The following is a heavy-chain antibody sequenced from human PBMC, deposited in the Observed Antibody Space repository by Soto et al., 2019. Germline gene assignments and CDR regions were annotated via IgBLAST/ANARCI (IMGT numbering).Heavy chain of an antibody. Sequence: QVQLVESGGGLVKPGGSLRLSCAASGFTFSDYYMSWIRQAPGKGLEWVSYISSSGNTIYYADSVKGRFTISRDNARNSLYLQMNSLRAEDTAVYYCARDRGVDTTPTNYYYSYGMDVWGQGTTVTVSS. CDR1: GFTFSDYY. CDR3: ARDRGVDTTPTNYYYSYGMDV. V-gene: IGHV3-11*01. J-gene: IGHJ6*02. CDR2: ISSSGNTI. D-gene: IGHD3-10*01.